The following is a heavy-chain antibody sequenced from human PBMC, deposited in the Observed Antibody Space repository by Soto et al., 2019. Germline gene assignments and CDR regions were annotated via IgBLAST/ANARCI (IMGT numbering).Heavy chain of an antibody. V-gene: IGHV3-15*01. CDR1: GFTFSNAW. CDR3: TTDDPINRD. J-gene: IGHJ4*02. CDR2: IKSKTNGGTT. Sequence: EVQLVESGGGLVKAGESLRVSCAASGFTFSNAWMSWVRQAPGQGLEWVGRIKSKTNGGTTDYAAPVKGRFSISRDDSKNTLYLQMNSLKTEDTAVYYCTTDDPINRDWGQGTLVTVSS.